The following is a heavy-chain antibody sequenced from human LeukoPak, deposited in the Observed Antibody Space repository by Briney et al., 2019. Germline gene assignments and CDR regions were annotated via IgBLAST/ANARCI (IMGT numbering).Heavy chain of an antibody. Sequence: GRSLRLSCVASGFTFDTFALHWVRQAPGKGLEWVAVISYDGTDAHYADSVKGRFTISRDNSKNTLSLQMNSLRPDDTAVYYCARSHYDVVTAYYKNWGQGTLVTVSS. D-gene: IGHD3-9*01. CDR1: GFTFDTFA. V-gene: IGHV3-30-3*01. CDR2: ISYDGTDA. J-gene: IGHJ4*02. CDR3: ARSHYDVVTAYYKN.